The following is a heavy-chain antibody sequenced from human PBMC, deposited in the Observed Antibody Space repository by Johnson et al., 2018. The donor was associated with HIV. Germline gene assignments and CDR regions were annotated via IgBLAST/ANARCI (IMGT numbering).Heavy chain of an antibody. CDR3: ARDGYCSGGSCYSGDRLDAFDI. Sequence: VQLVESGGGLVKPGGSLRLSCAASGFTFSDYYMSWIRQAPGKGLEWVANIKQDGSEKYYVDSVKGRFTISRDNAQNSLYLQMNSLRAEDTAVYYCARDGYCSGGSCYSGDRLDAFDIWGQGTMVTVSS. J-gene: IGHJ3*02. V-gene: IGHV3-7*01. CDR2: IKQDGSEK. D-gene: IGHD2-15*01. CDR1: GFTFSDYY.